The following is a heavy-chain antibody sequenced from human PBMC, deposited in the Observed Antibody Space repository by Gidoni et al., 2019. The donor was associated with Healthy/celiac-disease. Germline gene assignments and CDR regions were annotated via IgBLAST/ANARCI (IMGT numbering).Heavy chain of an antibody. V-gene: IGHV1-18*04. J-gene: IGHJ5*02. CDR1: GYTFTSYG. CDR3: ANVAAGSGWFDP. CDR2: TSAYNGNT. D-gene: IGHD6-13*01. Sequence: QVQLVQSGAEVQKPGASVKVSCKASGYTFTSYGIRWVRQAPGQGLEWMGWTSAYNGNTTYAQKLQGRVTMPTDTSTSTAYMELRSLRSDDTAVYYCANVAAGSGWFDPWGQGTLVTVSS.